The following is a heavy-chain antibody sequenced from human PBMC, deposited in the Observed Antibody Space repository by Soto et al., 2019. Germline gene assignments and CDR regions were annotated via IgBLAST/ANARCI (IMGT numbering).Heavy chain of an antibody. V-gene: IGHV1-18*01. CDR1: SSPFTNYA. D-gene: IGHD3-10*01. CDR2: ISGHNGNT. Sequence: SGKFSYNSSSSPFTNYATSWVRQAPGQGLEWMGWISGHNGNTNYAQKLQVSVTMTTYTSTSTAYMELRSLRSDATAVYYCARDYYGGGSPRSPFYFWGQGTLVTVSS. J-gene: IGHJ4*02. CDR3: ARDYYGGGSPRSPFYF.